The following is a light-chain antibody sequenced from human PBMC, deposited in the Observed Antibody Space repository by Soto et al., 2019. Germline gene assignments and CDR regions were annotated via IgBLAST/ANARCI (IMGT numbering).Light chain of an antibody. J-gene: IGKJ2*01. CDR3: QHYNDWPYT. Sequence: ELVMTQSPGTLSVSPGERATLSCRASQSVSNALVWYQQKPGQAPRLLIYGASTRATGIPARFSGTGSGTEFTLTISSLQSEDFAVYFCQHYNDWPYTFGQGT. CDR2: GAS. V-gene: IGKV3-15*01. CDR1: QSVSNA.